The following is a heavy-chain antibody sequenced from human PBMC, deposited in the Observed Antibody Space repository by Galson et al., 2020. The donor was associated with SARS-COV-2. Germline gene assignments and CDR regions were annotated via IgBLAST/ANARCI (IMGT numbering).Heavy chain of an antibody. CDR3: ARARGRGHYYSSGSHNWFDP. D-gene: IGHD3-10*01. J-gene: IGHJ5*02. V-gene: IGHV4-31*01. CDR2: IYYTGST. Sequence: SETLSLTCTVSGGSITSGGYYWSWIRQQPGKGLAWIGHIYYTGSTYYNPSLKGLATISMDTSKNQFSLKLTSVTAADTAVYYCARARGRGHYYSSGSHNWFDPWGQGALVTVSS. CDR1: GGSITSGGYY.